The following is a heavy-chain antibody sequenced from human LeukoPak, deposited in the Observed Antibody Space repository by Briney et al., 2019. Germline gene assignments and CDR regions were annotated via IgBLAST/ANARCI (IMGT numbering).Heavy chain of an antibody. CDR1: GFTFSSYG. CDR2: IRYDGSNK. J-gene: IGHJ4*02. Sequence: GGSLRLSCAASGFTFSSYGMYWVRQAPGKGLEWVAFIRYDGSNKYYADSVKGRFTISRDNSKNTLYLQMNSLRAEDTAVYYCAKDRGGCSSTSCYPKVSTFGGQGTLVTVSS. CDR3: AKDRGGCSSTSCYPKVSTF. D-gene: IGHD2-2*01. V-gene: IGHV3-30*02.